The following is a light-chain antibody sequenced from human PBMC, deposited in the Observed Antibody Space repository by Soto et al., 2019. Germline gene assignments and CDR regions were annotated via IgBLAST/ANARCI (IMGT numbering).Light chain of an antibody. V-gene: IGKV1-5*03. CDR2: KAS. CDR1: QSISSW. CDR3: QQYNSYSWT. J-gene: IGKJ1*01. Sequence: DIQMTQSPSTLSASVGDRVTITCRASQSISSWLAWYQQKPGKAPKLLIYKASSLESGVPSRLSGSGSGTEFTLTICSLQPDDFATYYCQQYNSYSWTFGQGTNVDIK.